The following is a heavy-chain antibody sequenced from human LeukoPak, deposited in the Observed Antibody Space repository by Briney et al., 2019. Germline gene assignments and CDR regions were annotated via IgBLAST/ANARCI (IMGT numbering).Heavy chain of an antibody. V-gene: IGHV4-34*01. J-gene: IGHJ4*02. Sequence: SETLSLTCAVYGGSFSGYYWSWIRQPPGKGLEWIGEISHSGSTNYNPSLKSRVTISVDTSKNQFSLKLSSVTAADTAVYYCASLDERDYYFDYWGQGTLVTVSS. CDR1: GGSFSGYY. CDR2: ISHSGST. CDR3: ASLDERDYYFDY. D-gene: IGHD1-1*01.